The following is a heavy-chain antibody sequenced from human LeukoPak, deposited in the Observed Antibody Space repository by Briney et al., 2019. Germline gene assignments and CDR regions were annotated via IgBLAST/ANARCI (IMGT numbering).Heavy chain of an antibody. J-gene: IGHJ4*02. CDR1: GGSISSGDYY. Sequence: SETLSLTCTVSGGSISSGDYYWSWIRQPPGKGLEWIGYIYYSGSTYYNPSLKSRVTISVDTSKNQFSLKLSSATAADTAVYYCARADFWSGYYSPWFDYWGQGTLVTVSS. D-gene: IGHD3-3*01. V-gene: IGHV4-30-4*01. CDR2: IYYSGST. CDR3: ARADFWSGYYSPWFDY.